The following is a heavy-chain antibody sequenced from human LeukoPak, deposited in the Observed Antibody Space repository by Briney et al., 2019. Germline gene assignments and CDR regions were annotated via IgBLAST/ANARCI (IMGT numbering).Heavy chain of an antibody. Sequence: PSETLSLTCTVSGGSISSRSYYWGWIRQPPGKGLEWIGSIYYSGYTYYNPSLKSRVTISVDTSKNQFSLKLSSVTAADTAVYYRARHSGGTSDYWGQGTLVTVSS. D-gene: IGHD1-1*01. J-gene: IGHJ4*02. V-gene: IGHV4-39*01. CDR1: GGSISSRSYY. CDR2: IYYSGYT. CDR3: ARHSGGTSDY.